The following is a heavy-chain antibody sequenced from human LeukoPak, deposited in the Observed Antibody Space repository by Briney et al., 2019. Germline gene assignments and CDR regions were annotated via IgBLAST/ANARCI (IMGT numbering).Heavy chain of an antibody. Sequence: GGSLRLSCAASGSTFSSYEMNWVRQAPGKGLEWVSYISSSGDTIYLADSVRGRFAISRDNAKNSLYLQMNSLRDEDTAVYFCATLTYYYDSSGYYYFSYFDYWGQGTLVTVSS. CDR2: ISSSGDTI. CDR1: GSTFSSYE. D-gene: IGHD3-22*01. J-gene: IGHJ4*02. CDR3: ATLTYYYDSSGYYYFSYFDY. V-gene: IGHV3-48*03.